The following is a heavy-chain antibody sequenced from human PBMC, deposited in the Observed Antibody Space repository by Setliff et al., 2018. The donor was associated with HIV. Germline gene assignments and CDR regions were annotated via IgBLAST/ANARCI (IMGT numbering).Heavy chain of an antibody. CDR2: MNPNSGDT. V-gene: IGHV1-2*02. CDR1: GYTFSAYY. D-gene: IGHD2-15*01. J-gene: IGHJ6*03. CDR3: ARDSPRQRVVDYYYYMDV. Sequence: ASVKVSCKTSGYTFSAYYMHWVRQAPGQGLEWVGWMNPNSGDTKSAQKFQGRVTMTRDTSISTAYMELSSLRSEDTAVYYCARDSPRQRVVDYYYYMDVWGKGTTVTVSS.